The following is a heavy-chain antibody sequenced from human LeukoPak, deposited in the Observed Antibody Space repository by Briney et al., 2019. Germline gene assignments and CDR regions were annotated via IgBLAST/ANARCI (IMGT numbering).Heavy chain of an antibody. CDR1: GGSFSGYY. CDR3: ARRLIAGAGRAFDI. CDR2: INHSGST. Sequence: SETLSLTCAVYGGSFSGYYWSWIRQPPGKGLEWIGEINHSGSTSYNPSLKSRVTISVDTSKNQFSLKLSSVTAADTAVYYCARRLIAGAGRAFDIWGQGTMVTVSS. D-gene: IGHD2-21*01. V-gene: IGHV4-34*01. J-gene: IGHJ3*02.